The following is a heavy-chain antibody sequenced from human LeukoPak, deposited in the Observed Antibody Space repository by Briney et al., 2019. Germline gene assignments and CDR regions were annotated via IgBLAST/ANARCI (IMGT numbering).Heavy chain of an antibody. CDR2: ISYDGSNK. CDR3: ARGDDSSTFFHWYLDL. CDR1: GFTFNTFA. V-gene: IGHV3-30*04. J-gene: IGHJ2*01. D-gene: IGHD3-22*01. Sequence: GGSLRLSCAASGFTFNTFAMHWARQAPGKGLEWVAIISYDGSNKVYADSVKGRFIISRDNSKNMLYLEMNSLRPEDTAMYYCARGDDSSTFFHWYLDLWGRATLVTVSS.